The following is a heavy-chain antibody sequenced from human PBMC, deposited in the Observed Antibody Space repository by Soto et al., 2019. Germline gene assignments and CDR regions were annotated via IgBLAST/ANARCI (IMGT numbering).Heavy chain of an antibody. Sequence: GSLRLXCAASGFTFSSYAMSWVRQAPGKGLEWVSGISVSGSTTYYADSVKGRFTISRDNSKNTLYLQMSSLRAEDTAVYYCARGGYYDSTGYANWGQGTLVTVSS. V-gene: IGHV3-23*01. D-gene: IGHD3-22*01. CDR2: ISVSGSTT. CDR3: ARGGYYDSTGYAN. CDR1: GFTFSSYA. J-gene: IGHJ4*02.